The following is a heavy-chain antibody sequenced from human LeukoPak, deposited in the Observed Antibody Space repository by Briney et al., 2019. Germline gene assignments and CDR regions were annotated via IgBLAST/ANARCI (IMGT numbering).Heavy chain of an antibody. J-gene: IGHJ4*02. Sequence: SQSLSLTCAISGDXXSXNSAAXXXIXQSPSRGLEWLGRTYYRSKWYSDSAVSVKSRITINPDTSKNQFSLQLNSVTPEDTAVYYCASQYGSRQFDSWGQGTLVTV. CDR2: TYYRSKWYS. V-gene: IGHV6-1*01. CDR1: GDXXSXNSAA. D-gene: IGHD3-10*01. CDR3: ASQYGSRQFDS.